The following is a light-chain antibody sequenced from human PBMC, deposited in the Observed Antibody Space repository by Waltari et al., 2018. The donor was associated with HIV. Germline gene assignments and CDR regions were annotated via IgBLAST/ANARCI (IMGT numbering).Light chain of an antibody. CDR3: QQSYTTSYS. J-gene: IGKJ2*03. V-gene: IGKV1-39*01. CDR1: QRISNY. CDR2: AAS. Sequence: DIQMTQSSSSLSASVGDRVTITCRASQRISNYLNWYQQKPGKAPKLLIYAASTLQSGVPSRFSGSGSGTDFTLTISSLLPEDLATYFCQQSYTTSYSFGQGTKLQIK.